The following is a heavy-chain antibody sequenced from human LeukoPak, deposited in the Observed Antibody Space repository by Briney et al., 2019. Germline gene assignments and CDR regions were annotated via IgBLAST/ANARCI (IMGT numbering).Heavy chain of an antibody. Sequence: RGSLRLSCPASGFTFSSYAMHWVRQAPGKGLEYVSAINSNGGSTYYADSVKGRFTISRDNSKNTLYLQMSSLRAEDTAVYYCVKGTGTKYYYYGMDVWGQGTTVTVSS. CDR1: GFTFSSYA. CDR2: INSNGGST. J-gene: IGHJ6*02. V-gene: IGHV3-64D*06. CDR3: VKGTGTKYYYYGMDV. D-gene: IGHD3/OR15-3a*01.